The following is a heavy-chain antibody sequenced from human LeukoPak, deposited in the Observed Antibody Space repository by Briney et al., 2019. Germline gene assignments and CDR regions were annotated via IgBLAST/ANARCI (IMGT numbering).Heavy chain of an antibody. D-gene: IGHD6-19*01. CDR1: GFTFSSYA. Sequence: GGSLRLSCAASGFTFSSYAMSWVRQAPGKGLEWVSAISGSGGSTYYADSVKGRSTISRDNSKNTLYLQMNSLRAEDTAVYYCAKDRSSGWYFDYWGQGTLVTVSS. CDR2: ISGSGGST. CDR3: AKDRSSGWYFDY. J-gene: IGHJ4*02. V-gene: IGHV3-23*01.